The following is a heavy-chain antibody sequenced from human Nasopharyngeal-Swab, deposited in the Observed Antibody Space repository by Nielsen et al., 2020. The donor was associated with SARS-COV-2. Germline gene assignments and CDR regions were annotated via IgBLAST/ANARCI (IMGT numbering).Heavy chain of an antibody. Sequence: ASVKVSCKASGYTFTSYGISWVRQAPGQGLEWMGWINTYNGNTNYVQRLQGRVTMTTDTSTSTAYMELRSLRSDDTAVYYCARSLSPDYFDSWGKGTLVTVSS. J-gene: IGHJ4*02. D-gene: IGHD5/OR15-5a*01. V-gene: IGHV1-18*04. CDR2: INTYNGNT. CDR3: ARSLSPDYFDS. CDR1: GYTFTSYG.